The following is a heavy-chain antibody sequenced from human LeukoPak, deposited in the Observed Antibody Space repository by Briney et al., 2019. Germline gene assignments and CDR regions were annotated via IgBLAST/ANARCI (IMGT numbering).Heavy chain of an antibody. CDR3: TTDYGEYCSGTTCYKGS. CDR1: GISFSNAW. J-gene: IGHJ5*02. CDR2: IKGKTDGETT. Sequence: PGGSLRLSCTASGISFSNAWMGWVRQAPGRGLEWVGRIKGKTDGETTDYAAPAKGRFTISRDDSKNTVYLQMNSLKTEDTAVYYCTTDYGEYCSGTTCYKGSWGQGTLVTASS. V-gene: IGHV3-15*01. D-gene: IGHD2-2*02.